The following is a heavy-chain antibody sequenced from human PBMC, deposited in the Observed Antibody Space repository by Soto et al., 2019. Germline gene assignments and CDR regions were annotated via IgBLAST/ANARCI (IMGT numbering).Heavy chain of an antibody. CDR1: GYTFTGYY. Sequence: ASVKVSCKASGYTFTGYYMHWVRQAPGQGLEWMGWINPNSGGTNYAQKFQGWVTMTRDTSISTAYMELSRLRSDDTAVYYCAREGPLITMVRGAVPYYYYYGMDVWGQGTTVTVSS. D-gene: IGHD3-10*01. CDR3: AREGPLITMVRGAVPYYYYYGMDV. V-gene: IGHV1-2*04. CDR2: INPNSGGT. J-gene: IGHJ6*02.